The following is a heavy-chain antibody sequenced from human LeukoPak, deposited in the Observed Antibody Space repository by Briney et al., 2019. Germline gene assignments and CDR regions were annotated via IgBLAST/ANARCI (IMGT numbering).Heavy chain of an antibody. V-gene: IGHV3-23*01. CDR3: EKGTTIFGVVTYDY. J-gene: IGHJ4*02. CDR1: RFTFSSYA. Sequence: GGSLRLSCAATRFTFSSYAMSWVRQAPGNGLEWVSAISGSGGSTYYADSVKGRFTISRDNSKNTLYLQMNSLRAEDTAVYYCEKGTTIFGVVTYDYWGQGTLVTVSS. CDR2: ISGSGGST. D-gene: IGHD3-3*01.